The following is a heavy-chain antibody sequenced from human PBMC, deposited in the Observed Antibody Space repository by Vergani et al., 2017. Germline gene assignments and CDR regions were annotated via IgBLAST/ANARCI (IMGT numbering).Heavy chain of an antibody. J-gene: IGHJ4*02. D-gene: IGHD4-23*01. CDR3: ARDRGLVIPEYFDY. V-gene: IGHV4-59*01. CDR2: IYYSGST. CDR1: GGSISSYY. Sequence: QVQLQESGPGLLKPSETLSLTCTVSGGSISSYYWSWIRQPPGKGLEWIGYIYYSGSTNYNPSLKSRVTISVDTSKNRFSLKLSSVTAADTAVYYCARDRGLVIPEYFDYWGQGTLVTVSS.